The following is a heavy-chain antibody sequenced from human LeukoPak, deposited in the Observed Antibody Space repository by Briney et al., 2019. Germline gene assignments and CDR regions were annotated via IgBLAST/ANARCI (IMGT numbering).Heavy chain of an antibody. CDR1: GYTFTGYY. Sequence: ASVKVSCKASGYTFTGYYMHWVRQAPGQGLEWMGWINPNSGGTNYAQKFQGRVTMTRDTSISTAYMELSRLRSDQTAVYYGASNVYDFWSGYEPLYYYYYYMDVWGKGTTVTVSS. J-gene: IGHJ6*03. D-gene: IGHD3-3*01. CDR3: ASNVYDFWSGYEPLYYYYYYMDV. V-gene: IGHV1-2*02. CDR2: INPNSGGT.